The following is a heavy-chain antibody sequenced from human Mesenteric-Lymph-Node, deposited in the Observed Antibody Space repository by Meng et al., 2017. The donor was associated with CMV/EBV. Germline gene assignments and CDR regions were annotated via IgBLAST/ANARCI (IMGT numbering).Heavy chain of an antibody. CDR2: IKQDGSEK. CDR1: GFTFSSYW. Sequence: GESLKISCAASGFTFSSYWMSWVRQAPGKGLEWVANIKQDGSEKYYVDSVKGRFTISRDNAKNTLYLQMNSLRAEDTAVYYCAKVARYTYTARELLGTAFDIWGQGTMVTVSS. V-gene: IGHV3-7*01. CDR3: AKVARYTYTARELLGTAFDI. D-gene: IGHD1-26*01. J-gene: IGHJ3*02.